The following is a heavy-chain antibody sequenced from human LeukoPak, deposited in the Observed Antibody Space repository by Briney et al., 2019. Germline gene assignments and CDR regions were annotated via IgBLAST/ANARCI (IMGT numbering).Heavy chain of an antibody. CDR2: ISAYNGNT. J-gene: IGHJ4*02. CDR3: ARGPTYYDFWSGYYTEYYFDY. CDR1: GYTFTSYG. Sequence: ASVKVSCKASGYTFTSYGISWVRQAPGQGLERMGWISAYNGNTNYAQKLQGRVTMTTDTSTSTAYMELRSLRSDDTAVYYCARGPTYYDFWSGYYTEYYFDYWGQGTLVTVSS. V-gene: IGHV1-18*01. D-gene: IGHD3-3*01.